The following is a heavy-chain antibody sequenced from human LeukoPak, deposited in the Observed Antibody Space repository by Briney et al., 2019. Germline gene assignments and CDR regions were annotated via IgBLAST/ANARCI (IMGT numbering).Heavy chain of an antibody. CDR1: GYTFTGYY. Sequence: GASVKVSCKASGYTFTGYYMHWVRQAPGQGLEWMGWINPNSGGTNYAQKFQGRVTMTRDTSISTAYMELSRLRSDDTAVYYCARDGGGYYGSGSYLIYYYYYYMDVWGKGTTVTVSS. CDR3: ARDGGGYYGSGSYLIYYYYYYMDV. J-gene: IGHJ6*03. CDR2: INPNSGGT. D-gene: IGHD3-10*01. V-gene: IGHV1-2*02.